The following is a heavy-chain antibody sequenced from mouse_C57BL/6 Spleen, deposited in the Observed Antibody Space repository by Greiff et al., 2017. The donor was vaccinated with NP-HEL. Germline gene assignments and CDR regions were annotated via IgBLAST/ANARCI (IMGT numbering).Heavy chain of an antibody. V-gene: IGHV1-64*01. CDR3: ATITTVVANDY. Sequence: QVQLQQPGAELVKPGASVKLSCKASGYTFTSYWMHWVKQRPGQGLEWIGMIHPNSGSTNYNEKFKSKATLTVDKSSSTAYMQLSSLTSEDSAVYYCATITTVVANDYWGQGTTLTVSS. D-gene: IGHD1-1*01. CDR2: IHPNSGST. CDR1: GYTFTSYW. J-gene: IGHJ2*01.